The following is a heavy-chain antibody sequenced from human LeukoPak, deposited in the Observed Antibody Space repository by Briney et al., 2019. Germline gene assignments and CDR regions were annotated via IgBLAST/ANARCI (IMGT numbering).Heavy chain of an antibody. CDR1: GFTFSTYW. CDR2: IKHDGSEK. Sequence: GGSLRLSCATSGFTFSTYWMSWVRQAPGKGLEWVANIKHDGSEKYYVDSVKGRFTISRDNAKNSLYLQMNSLRAEDTVVYYWANGDGFDYWGQGTLVTVSS. J-gene: IGHJ4*02. D-gene: IGHD5-24*01. V-gene: IGHV3-7*01. CDR3: ANGDGFDY.